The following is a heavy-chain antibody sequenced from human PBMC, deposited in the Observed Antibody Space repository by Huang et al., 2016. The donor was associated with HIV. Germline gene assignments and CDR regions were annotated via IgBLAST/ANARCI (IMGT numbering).Heavy chain of an antibody. V-gene: IGHV4-34*02. J-gene: IGHJ6*02. CDR3: ARQWTILEWLLGLDV. CDR1: GGSFTVNY. Sequence: QMQLQQRGAGLLKPSETLSLTCGVSGGSFTVNYLTWIRQAPGKGLEWIGEVNDSGATNYNPALNGRGTISLDKSNRELSLNLGSVTAADTAVYYCARQWTILEWLLGLDVWGQGTTVIVSS. D-gene: IGHD3-3*01. CDR2: VNDSGAT.